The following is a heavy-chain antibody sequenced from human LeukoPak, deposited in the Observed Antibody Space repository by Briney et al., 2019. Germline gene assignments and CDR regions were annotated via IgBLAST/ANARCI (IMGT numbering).Heavy chain of an antibody. V-gene: IGHV4-38-2*01. Sequence: PSETLSLTCVVSGYSISSDYYWGWIRQPPEKGLEWLGSIHHSWTTYYNPSLQSRVTISVDTSKNQFSLKLSSVTAADTAVYYCARAFSRDYFDYWGQGTLVTVSS. J-gene: IGHJ4*02. CDR2: IHHSWTT. CDR1: GYSISSDYY. D-gene: IGHD2-2*01. CDR3: ARAFSRDYFDY.